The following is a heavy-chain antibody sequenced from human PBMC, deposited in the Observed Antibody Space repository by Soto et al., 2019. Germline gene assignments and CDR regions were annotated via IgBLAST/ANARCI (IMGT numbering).Heavy chain of an antibody. V-gene: IGHV3-48*01. CDR3: ARHPERIAEIGWFDP. D-gene: IGHD6-13*01. CDR2: ISSSSSTI. Sequence: EVQLVESGGGLVQPGGSLRLACAASGFTFSSYSMNWVLQAPGKGLEWVSYISSSSSTIYDADSVKGRFTNSRDNAKNSLYLQMNSLRAEDMAVYYCARHPERIAEIGWFDPWGQGTLVTVSS. CDR1: GFTFSSYS. J-gene: IGHJ5*02.